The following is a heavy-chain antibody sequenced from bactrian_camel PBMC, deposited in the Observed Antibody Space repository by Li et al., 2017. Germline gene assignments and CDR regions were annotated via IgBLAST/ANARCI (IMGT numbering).Heavy chain of an antibody. J-gene: IGHJ4*01. V-gene: IGHV3S9*01. CDR3: AANKPPCYYSETLAAQADDFNH. Sequence: HVQLVESGGGSVQAGGSLKLSCEYSGMGRVKYCMGWLRQVSGGEVKGVASIDEDGGTTYADSVKGRFTISKDTAKNTLYLQMDNLKPEDTAMYYCAANKPPCYYSETLAAQADDFNHWGQGTQVT. CDR1: GMGRVKYC. D-gene: IGHD2*01. CDR2: IDEDGGT.